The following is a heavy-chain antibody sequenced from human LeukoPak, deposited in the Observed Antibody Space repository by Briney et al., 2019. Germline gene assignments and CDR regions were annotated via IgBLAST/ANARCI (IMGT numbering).Heavy chain of an antibody. J-gene: IGHJ4*02. V-gene: IGHV3-33*01. CDR2: IWDDGSDK. CDR1: GFTFSSHG. Sequence: PGRSLRLSCAASGFTFSSHGMHWVRQAPGKGLEWVAIIWDDGSDKYYVDSVKGRFTISRDNSKNTLYLQMNSLRAEDKAVYSCARDGGYNSSGPFAYWARQPWSPSPQ. D-gene: IGHD3-22*01. CDR3: ARDGGYNSSGPFAY.